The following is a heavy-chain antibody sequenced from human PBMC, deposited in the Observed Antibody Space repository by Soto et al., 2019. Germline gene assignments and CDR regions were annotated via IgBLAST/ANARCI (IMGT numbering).Heavy chain of an antibody. CDR2: IYYSGST. CDR1: GGSISSSSYY. V-gene: IGHV4-39*01. Sequence: SETLSLTCTVSGGSISSSSYYWGWIRQPPGKGLEWIGSIYYSGSTYYNPSLKSRVTISVDTSKNQFSLKLSSVTAADTAVYYCARGPVVVTATNFDYWGQGTLVTVSS. J-gene: IGHJ4*02. CDR3: ARGPVVVTATNFDY. D-gene: IGHD2-21*02.